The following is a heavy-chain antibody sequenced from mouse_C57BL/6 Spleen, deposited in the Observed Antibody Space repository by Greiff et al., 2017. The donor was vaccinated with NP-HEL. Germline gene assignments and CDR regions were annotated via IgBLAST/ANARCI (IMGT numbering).Heavy chain of an antibody. V-gene: IGHV1-43*01. Sequence: EAQLQQSGPELVKPGASVKISCKASGYSFTGYYMHWVKQSSEKSLEWIGEINPSTGGTSYNQKFTGKATLTVDKSSSTAYMQLKSLTSEDAAVYYCARGITEDYWGQGTTLTVSS. CDR3: ARGITEDY. CDR2: INPSTGGT. D-gene: IGHD2-4*01. J-gene: IGHJ2*01. CDR1: GYSFTGYY.